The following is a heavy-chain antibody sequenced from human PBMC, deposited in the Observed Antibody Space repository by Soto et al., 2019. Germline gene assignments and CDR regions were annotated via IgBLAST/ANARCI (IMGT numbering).Heavy chain of an antibody. CDR1: VFTVSSNY. Sequence: PGGSLRLSCGASVFTVSSNYMSWVRQAPGKGLEWVSVIYSGGSTCYADSVKGRFTISRDNSKNTLYLQMNSLRAEDTAVYYCARDVGPVVVIATDAFDIWGQGTMVT. D-gene: IGHD2-21*01. J-gene: IGHJ3*02. CDR2: IYSGGST. V-gene: IGHV3-66*01. CDR3: ARDVGPVVVIATDAFDI.